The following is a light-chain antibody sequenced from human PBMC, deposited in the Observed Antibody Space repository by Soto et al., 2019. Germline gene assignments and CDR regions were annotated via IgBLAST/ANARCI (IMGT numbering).Light chain of an antibody. V-gene: IGKV1-17*03. CDR2: AAS. J-gene: IGKJ4*01. CDR1: QDISSY. CDR3: LQHKSYPLT. Sequence: DIQMTQSPSAMSASVGDRVTITCRASQDISSYLAWFQQKPGKVPKRLIYAASSLQSGVPARFSGSGSGTEFTLTISSLQPGDFATYYCLQHKSYPLTFGGGTKVEIK.